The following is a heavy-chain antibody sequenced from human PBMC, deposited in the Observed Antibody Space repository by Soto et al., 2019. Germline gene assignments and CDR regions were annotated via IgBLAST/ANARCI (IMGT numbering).Heavy chain of an antibody. CDR2: IYYSGST. D-gene: IGHD3-16*01. V-gene: IGHV4-39*01. Sequence: QLQLQESGPGLVKPSETLSLTCTVSGGSISSSSYYWGWIRQPPGKGLEWIGSIYYSGSTYYNPSLKSRVTISVDTSKNQFSLKLSSVTAADTAVYYCARHHNRLLEGDNWFDPWGQGTLVTVSS. CDR3: ARHHNRLLEGDNWFDP. CDR1: GGSISSSSYY. J-gene: IGHJ5*02.